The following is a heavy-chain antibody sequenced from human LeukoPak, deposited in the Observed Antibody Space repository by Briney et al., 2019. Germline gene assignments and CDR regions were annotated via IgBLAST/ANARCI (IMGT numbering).Heavy chain of an antibody. CDR1: GYTFTSYY. Sequence: SVKVSCKASGYTFTSYYMHWVRQAPGQGLEWMGGIIPIFGTANYAQKFQGRVTITADESTSTAYMELSSPRSEDTTVYYSPRDYGDYAPYDAFDIWGQETMVPVSS. CDR2: IIPIFGTA. D-gene: IGHD4-17*01. CDR3: PRDYGDYAPYDAFDI. V-gene: IGHV1-69*13. J-gene: IGHJ3*02.